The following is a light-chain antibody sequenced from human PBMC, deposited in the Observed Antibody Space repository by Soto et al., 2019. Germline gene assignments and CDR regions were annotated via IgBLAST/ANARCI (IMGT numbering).Light chain of an antibody. CDR1: QSISSY. V-gene: IGKV1-39*01. J-gene: IGKJ1*01. CDR2: AAS. CDR3: QQGYSTPPT. Sequence: DIQMTQSPSSLSASVGDRVTITCRASQSISSYLNWYQQKPGKAPKLLIYAASSLQSGVPSRFSGSGSGTDFTLPISSLQPEDFATYYCQQGYSTPPTFGQGTKVEIK.